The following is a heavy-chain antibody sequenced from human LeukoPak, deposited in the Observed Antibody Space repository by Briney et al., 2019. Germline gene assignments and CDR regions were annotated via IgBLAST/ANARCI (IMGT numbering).Heavy chain of an antibody. CDR1: GFTSSRYG. Sequence: GGSLRLSCAASGFTSSRYGMHWVRQAPGKGLEWVAVISYDGINKYYEDSVKGRFTISRDNSKNTLYLEMNSLRAEDTAVYYCAKDGAYDYVWGSYRSTRGGAFDMWGQGTMVTVSS. CDR2: ISYDGINK. D-gene: IGHD3-16*02. V-gene: IGHV3-30*18. J-gene: IGHJ3*02. CDR3: AKDGAYDYVWGSYRSTRGGAFDM.